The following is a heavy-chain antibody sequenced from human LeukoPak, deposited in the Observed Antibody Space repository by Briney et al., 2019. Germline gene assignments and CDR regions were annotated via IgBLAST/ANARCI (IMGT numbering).Heavy chain of an antibody. V-gene: IGHV1-2*02. J-gene: IGHJ6*03. CDR3: ARSVYCSSTSCYYYYYMDV. CDR2: INPNSGGT. D-gene: IGHD2-2*01. CDR1: GYTFTGYY. Sequence: ASVKVSCKASGYTFTGYYMHWVRQAPGQGLEWMGWINPNSGGTNYAQNFQGRVTMTRDTSISTAYMELSRLRSDDTAVYYCARSVYCSSTSCYYYYYMDVWGKGTTVTVSS.